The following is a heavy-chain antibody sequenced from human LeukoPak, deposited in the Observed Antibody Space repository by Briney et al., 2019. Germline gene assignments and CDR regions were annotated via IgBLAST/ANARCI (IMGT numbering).Heavy chain of an antibody. Sequence: SETLSLTCTVSGGSISSGDDYWSWIRQPPGKGLEWIGYIYYSGSTYYNPSLKSRVTISVDTSKNQFSLKLSSVTAADTAVYYCAREVSRWPYYFDYWGQGTLVTVSS. CDR2: IYYSGST. CDR1: GGSISSGDDY. V-gene: IGHV4-30-4*01. CDR3: AREVSRWPYYFDY. J-gene: IGHJ4*02. D-gene: IGHD4-23*01.